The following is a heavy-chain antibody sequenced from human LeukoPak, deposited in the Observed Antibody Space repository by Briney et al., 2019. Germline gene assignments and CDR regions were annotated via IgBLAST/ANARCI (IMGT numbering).Heavy chain of an antibody. D-gene: IGHD5-12*01. CDR2: IYSGGST. CDR3: ARGGYSGYDSDY. CDR1: GFTVSSKY. V-gene: IGHV3-53*01. Sequence: GGSLRLSCAASGFTVSSKYMSWVRQAPGKGLEWVLVIYSGGSTYYADYVKGRFTISRDNSKNTLYLQMNSLRAEDTAVYYCARGGYSGYDSDYWGQGTLVTVSS. J-gene: IGHJ4*02.